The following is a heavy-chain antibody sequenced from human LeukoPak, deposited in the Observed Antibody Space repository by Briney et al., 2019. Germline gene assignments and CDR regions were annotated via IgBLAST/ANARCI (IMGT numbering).Heavy chain of an antibody. CDR3: ARHDSGTRTQIDY. CDR2: ISANGDIT. Sequence: GGSLRLSCAASGFTFSSYAMSWVRQAPGKGLEWVSGISANGDITDYADSVKGRFTISRDNSKNTLYVQMNSLRAEDTAVYYCARHDSGTRTQIDYWGQGTLVTVSS. D-gene: IGHD1-26*01. V-gene: IGHV3-23*01. CDR1: GFTFSSYA. J-gene: IGHJ4*02.